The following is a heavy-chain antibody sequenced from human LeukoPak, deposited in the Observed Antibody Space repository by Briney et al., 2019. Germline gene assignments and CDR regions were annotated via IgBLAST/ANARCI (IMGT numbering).Heavy chain of an antibody. CDR2: IKEDGSDK. CDR1: GFTFSDYW. D-gene: IGHD3-16*01. CDR3: VRESSVWVGPGIGRPLDV. J-gene: IGHJ6*04. V-gene: IGHV3-7*01. Sequence: GGSLRLSCAVSGFTFSDYWMTWVRQAPGRGLEWVANIKEDGSDKQYVDSVQGRFTISRDNAENSLYLQMNSLRAEDTAVYYCVRESSVWVGPGIGRPLDVWGKGTAVTVSS.